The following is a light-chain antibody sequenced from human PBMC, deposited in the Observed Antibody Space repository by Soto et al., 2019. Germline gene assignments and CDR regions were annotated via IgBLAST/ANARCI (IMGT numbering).Light chain of an antibody. Sequence: EIVLTQSPATLSLSPGERATLSCRASQSVSSYLAWYRQKPGQAPRLLIYDASNRATGIPARFSGSGSGTDFTLTISGLEPEDFAVYYCQQRSNWPPYTFGQGTKLEIK. V-gene: IGKV3-11*01. CDR1: QSVSSY. CDR3: QQRSNWPPYT. CDR2: DAS. J-gene: IGKJ2*01.